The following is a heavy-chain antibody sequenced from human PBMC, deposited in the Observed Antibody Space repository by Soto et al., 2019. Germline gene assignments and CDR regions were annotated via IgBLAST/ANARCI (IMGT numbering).Heavy chain of an antibody. D-gene: IGHD3-22*01. CDR1: GFTFSSYD. J-gene: IGHJ4*02. CDR2: IGTAGDT. CDR3: ARPIAQTLFHY. V-gene: IGHV3-13*04. Sequence: PGGSLRLSCSSSGFTFSSYDMHCVRQGPGKGLEWVSAIGTAGDTNYAGSVKGRFTISRENAKNSLYLQMNSLRAGDTAIYFCARPIAQTLFHYLGQGTLVNGSP.